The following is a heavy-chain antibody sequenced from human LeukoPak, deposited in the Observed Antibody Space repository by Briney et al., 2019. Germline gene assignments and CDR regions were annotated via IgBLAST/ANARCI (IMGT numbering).Heavy chain of an antibody. CDR1: GFTFSDYY. D-gene: IGHD2-21*02. CDR3: ARGLYCGGDCYPPYFDY. CDR2: ISSSGSTI. J-gene: IGHJ4*02. V-gene: IGHV3-11*01. Sequence: GGSLRLSCAASGFTFSDYYMSWIRQAPGEGLEWVSYISSSGSTIYYADSVKGRFTTSRDNAKNSLYLQMNSLRAEDTAVYYCARGLYCGGDCYPPYFDYWGQGTLVTVSS.